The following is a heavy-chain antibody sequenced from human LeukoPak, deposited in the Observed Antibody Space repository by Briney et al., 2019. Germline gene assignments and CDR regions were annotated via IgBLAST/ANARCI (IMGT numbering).Heavy chain of an antibody. D-gene: IGHD2-8*01. V-gene: IGHV3-23*01. Sequence: GGSLRLSCAASGFTFSNAWMSWVSQAPGKELEWVSAISGSGGSTYYADSVKGRFTISRDTSKNTLYLQMNSLRAEDTAVYYCAKCRGNIVLMVYALFDYWGQGTLVTVSS. J-gene: IGHJ4*02. CDR3: AKCRGNIVLMVYALFDY. CDR2: ISGSGGST. CDR1: GFTFSNAW.